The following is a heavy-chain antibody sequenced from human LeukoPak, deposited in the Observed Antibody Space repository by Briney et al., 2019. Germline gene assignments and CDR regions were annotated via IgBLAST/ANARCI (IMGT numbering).Heavy chain of an antibody. D-gene: IGHD3-22*01. CDR3: ARRDDGYYFDL. CDR1: GFTSSTYT. V-gene: IGHV3-23*01. J-gene: IGHJ4*02. Sequence: PGGSLRLSCAATGFTSSTYTMSWVRQAPGKGLEWVSTFGKSGNTYYADSMKGRFTISRDNSKNTLFLQMNSPRAEDTAVYYCARRDDGYYFDLWGQGTLVTVSS. CDR2: FGKSGNT.